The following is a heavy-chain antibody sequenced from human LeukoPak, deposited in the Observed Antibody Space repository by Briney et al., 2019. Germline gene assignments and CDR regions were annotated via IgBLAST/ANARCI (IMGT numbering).Heavy chain of an antibody. J-gene: IGHJ4*02. CDR1: GFTFSSYG. CDR3: ARVVAAAAGTWAGTFDY. CDR2: ISYDGSNK. Sequence: GGSLRLSCAASGFTFSSYGMHWVRQAAGKGLEGVAVISYDGSNKYYADSVKGRFTISRDNSKNTLYLQMNSLRAEDTAVYYCARVVAAAAGTWAGTFDYWGQGTLVTVSS. V-gene: IGHV3-30*03. D-gene: IGHD6-13*01.